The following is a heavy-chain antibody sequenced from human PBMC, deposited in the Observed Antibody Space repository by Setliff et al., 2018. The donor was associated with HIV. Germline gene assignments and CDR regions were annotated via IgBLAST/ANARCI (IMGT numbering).Heavy chain of an antibody. CDR1: GDSISNHY. CDR2: IYNSGNS. Sequence: PSETLSLTCNVSGDSISNHYWNWIRQPPGKGLEWIATIYNSGNSVSNPSLKSRVTIPVDTYKNQFSLTLNSVTAADTAVYYCARVEAKVRGATYGMDVWGQGTTVTVSS. D-gene: IGHD3-10*01. V-gene: IGHV4-59*11. J-gene: IGHJ6*02. CDR3: ARVEAKVRGATYGMDV.